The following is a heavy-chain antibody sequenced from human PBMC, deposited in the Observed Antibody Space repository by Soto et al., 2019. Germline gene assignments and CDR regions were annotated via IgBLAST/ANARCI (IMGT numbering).Heavy chain of an antibody. CDR2: INANNGGA. V-gene: IGHV1-2*02. CDR3: AREGGSETLQPSYNWFDT. Sequence: SGKPSREASGYAFTDDHIHRVGQAPEQVTELLGWINANNGGAGSAQQFQGRVTVTRDTSITTVYMELSNLRSDDTAVYYCAREGGSETLQPSYNWFDTWGQGTLVTVSS. J-gene: IGHJ5*02. CDR1: GYAFTDDH. D-gene: IGHD6-25*01.